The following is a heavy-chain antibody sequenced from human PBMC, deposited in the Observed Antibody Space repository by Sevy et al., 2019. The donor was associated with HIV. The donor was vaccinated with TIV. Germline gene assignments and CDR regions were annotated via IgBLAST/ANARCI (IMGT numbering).Heavy chain of an antibody. CDR1: GGSISSYY. CDR2: IYYSGST. Sequence: SETLSLTCTVSGGSISSYYWSWIRQPPGKGLEWIGYIYYSGSTNYNPSLKSRVTISVDTSKNQFSLKLSSVTAADTAVYYCARVIAAAGIGSRRFDPWGQGTLVTVSS. CDR3: ARVIAAAGIGSRRFDP. J-gene: IGHJ5*02. V-gene: IGHV4-59*13. D-gene: IGHD6-13*01.